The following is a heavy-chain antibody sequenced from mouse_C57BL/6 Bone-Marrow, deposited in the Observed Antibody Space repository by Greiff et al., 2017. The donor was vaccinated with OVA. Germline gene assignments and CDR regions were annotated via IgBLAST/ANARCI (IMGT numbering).Heavy chain of an antibody. V-gene: IGHV1-59*01. CDR1: GYTFTSYW. D-gene: IGHD3-3*01. CDR3: ARWGTAY. J-gene: IGHJ3*01. Sequence: QVQLQQPGAELVRPGTSVKLSCKASGYTFTSYWMHWVKQRPGQGLEWIGVIDPSDSYTNYNQKFKGKATLTVDTSSSTAYMQLSSLTSEDSAVYYCARWGTAYWGQGTLVTVSA. CDR2: IDPSDSYT.